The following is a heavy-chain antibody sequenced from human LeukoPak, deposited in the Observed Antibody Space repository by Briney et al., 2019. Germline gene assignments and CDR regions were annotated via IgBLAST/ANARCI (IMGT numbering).Heavy chain of an antibody. D-gene: IGHD6-19*01. CDR2: INHSGST. CDR3: ARTGAVAWFDP. Sequence: SETLSLTCAVYGVSFSGYYWSWLRQPPGKGLEWIGEINHSGSTNYNPSLKSRVTISVDTSKNQFSLKLSSVTAADTAVYYCARTGAVAWFDPWGQGTLVTVSS. V-gene: IGHV4-34*01. CDR1: GVSFSGYY. J-gene: IGHJ5*02.